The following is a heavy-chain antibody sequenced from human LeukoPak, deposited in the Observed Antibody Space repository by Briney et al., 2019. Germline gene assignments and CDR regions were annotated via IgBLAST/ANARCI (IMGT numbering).Heavy chain of an antibody. CDR2: INPNSGGT. V-gene: IGHV1-2*02. J-gene: IGHJ4*02. Sequence: ASVKVSCKASGYTFTGHYIHWVRQAPGQGLEWMGWINPNSGGTNYAQKFQGRVTMTRDTPISTAYMEVSRLRSDNTAVYYCARITIFAVVYDSWGQGPLVTVSS. CDR3: ARITIFAVVYDS. CDR1: GYTFTGHY. D-gene: IGHD3-3*01.